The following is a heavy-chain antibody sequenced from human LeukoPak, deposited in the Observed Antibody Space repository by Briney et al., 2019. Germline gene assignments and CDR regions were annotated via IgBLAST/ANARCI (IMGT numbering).Heavy chain of an antibody. V-gene: IGHV1-18*01. Sequence: GASVKVSCKTSGYTFINYGISWVRQAPGQGLEWMAWISAYTGHTRYAQKFKGRVTMTTDSATSTVYMDLRSLSSDDTAVYYCSRTTDASGSHYPLDYWGQGTLVTVSS. CDR2: ISAYTGHT. D-gene: IGHD3-10*01. CDR1: GYTFINYG. J-gene: IGHJ4*02. CDR3: SRTTDASGSHYPLDY.